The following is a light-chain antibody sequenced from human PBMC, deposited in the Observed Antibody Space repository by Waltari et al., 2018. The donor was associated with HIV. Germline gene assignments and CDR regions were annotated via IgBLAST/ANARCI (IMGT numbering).Light chain of an antibody. CDR1: ALPKQY. V-gene: IGLV3-25*03. Sequence: SYELTQPPSVSVSPGQTARLTCPGEALPKQYAYWYPQKPGQAPVLVIYKDSERPSGIPERFSGSSSGTTVTLTISGVQAEDEADYYCQSAASSATYRVFGGGTKLTVL. CDR3: QSAASSATYRV. J-gene: IGLJ3*02. CDR2: KDS.